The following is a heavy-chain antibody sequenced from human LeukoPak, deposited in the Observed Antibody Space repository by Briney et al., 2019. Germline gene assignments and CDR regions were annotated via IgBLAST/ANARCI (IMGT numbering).Heavy chain of an antibody. J-gene: IGHJ4*02. Sequence: GGSLRLSCAASGYTFSSYGMHWVRQAPGKGLEWVAFIRYDGSNKYYADSVKGRFTISRDNSKNTLYLQMNSLRAEDTAVYYCVTILEWLSYFDYWGQGTLVTVSS. CDR1: GYTFSSYG. D-gene: IGHD3-3*01. CDR2: IRYDGSNK. V-gene: IGHV3-30*02. CDR3: VTILEWLSYFDY.